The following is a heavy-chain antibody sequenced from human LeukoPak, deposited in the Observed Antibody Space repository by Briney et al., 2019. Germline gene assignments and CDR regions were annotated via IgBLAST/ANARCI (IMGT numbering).Heavy chain of an antibody. D-gene: IGHD6-19*01. CDR3: ARAVAGTGDAFDI. J-gene: IGHJ3*02. CDR1: GFTFSDYY. V-gene: IGHV3-11*06. CDR2: ISSSSYT. Sequence: GGSLRLSCAASGFTFSDYYMSWIRQAPGKGLEWVSYISSSSYTNYADSVKGRFTISRDNAKNSLYLQMNSLRAEDTAVYYCARAVAGTGDAFDIWGQGTMVTVSS.